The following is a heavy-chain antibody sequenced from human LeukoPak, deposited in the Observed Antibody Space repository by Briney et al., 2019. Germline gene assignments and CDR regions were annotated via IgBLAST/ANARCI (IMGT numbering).Heavy chain of an antibody. V-gene: IGHV4-59*12. D-gene: IGHD3-22*01. CDR2: IYYSGST. CDR1: GGSISSYY. CDR3: ARDLLYDTDGYNYV. J-gene: IGHJ4*02. Sequence: SETLSLTCTVSGGSISSYYWSWIRQPPGKGLEWIGYIYYSGSTNYNPSLKSRVTISVDTSKNQFSLKLSSVTAADTAVYYCARDLLYDTDGYNYVWGQGTLVSVSS.